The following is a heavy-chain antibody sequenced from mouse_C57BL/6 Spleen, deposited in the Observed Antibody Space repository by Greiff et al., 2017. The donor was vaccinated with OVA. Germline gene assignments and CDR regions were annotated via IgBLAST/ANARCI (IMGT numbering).Heavy chain of an antibody. D-gene: IGHD1-1*02. CDR1: GYTFTSYW. CDR2: IYPGSGST. Sequence: QVQLQQPGAELVKPGASVKLSCKASGYTFTSYWITWVKQRPGQGLEWIGDIYPGSGSTNYNEKFKSKATLTVDTSSSTAYMQLSSLTSEDAAVYCCARGGHWYFDVWGTGTTVTVSS. V-gene: IGHV1-55*01. J-gene: IGHJ1*03. CDR3: ARGGHWYFDV.